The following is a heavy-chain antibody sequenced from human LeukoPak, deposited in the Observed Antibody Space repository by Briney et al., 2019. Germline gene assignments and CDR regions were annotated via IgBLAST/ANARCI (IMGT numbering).Heavy chain of an antibody. CDR3: ARDVYCSSTSCYKYYYYCGMDV. Sequence: ASVKVSCKASGYTFTSYGISWVRQAPGQGFEWMGWISAYNGNTNYAQKLQGRVTMTTDTSTSTAYMELRSPRSDDTAVYYCARDVYCSSTSCYKYYYYCGMDVWGHGTTVTVSS. J-gene: IGHJ6*02. CDR2: ISAYNGNT. V-gene: IGHV1-18*01. CDR1: GYTFTSYG. D-gene: IGHD2-2*02.